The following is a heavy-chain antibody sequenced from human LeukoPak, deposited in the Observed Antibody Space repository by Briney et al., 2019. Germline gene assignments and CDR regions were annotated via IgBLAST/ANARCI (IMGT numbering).Heavy chain of an antibody. CDR3: ARDRGYSYGHYYYYMDV. CDR1: GYTFTNYG. Sequence: ASVKVSCKASGYTFTNYGISWVRQAPGQGLEWMGWISAYNANTNHAQKLQGRVTMTTDTSTSTAYMELRRLRSDDTAVYYCARDRGYSYGHYYYYMDVWGKGTTVTVSS. CDR2: ISAYNANT. D-gene: IGHD5-18*01. V-gene: IGHV1-18*01. J-gene: IGHJ6*03.